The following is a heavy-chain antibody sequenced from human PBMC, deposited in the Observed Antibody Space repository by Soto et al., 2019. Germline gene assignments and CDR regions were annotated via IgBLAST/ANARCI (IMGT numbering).Heavy chain of an antibody. CDR3: ARDPGVTNYYFDY. J-gene: IGHJ4*02. CDR2: MWFDGSKQ. CDR1: GFSFSRYG. V-gene: IGHV3-33*08. D-gene: IGHD4-17*01. Sequence: PGGSLRLSCGVSGFSFSRYGFHWVRQAPGKGLEWVAVMWFDGSKQYYVDSVKGRFTISRDNSKSTLYLQMNGLRADDTAVYYCARDPGVTNYYFDYWGQGALVTVSS.